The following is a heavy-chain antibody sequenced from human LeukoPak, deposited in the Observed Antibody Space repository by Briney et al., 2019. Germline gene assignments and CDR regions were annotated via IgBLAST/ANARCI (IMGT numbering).Heavy chain of an antibody. CDR2: ISYDGSNK. V-gene: IGHV3-30*03. J-gene: IGHJ4*02. CDR1: GFTFSSYS. CDR3: ATVAGEIDY. D-gene: IGHD6-19*01. Sequence: PGGSLRLSCAASGFTFSSYSMNWVRQAPGKGLEWVAVISYDGSNKYYADSVKGRFTISRDNSKNTLYLQMNSLRAEDTAVYYCATVAGEIDYWGQGTLVTVSS.